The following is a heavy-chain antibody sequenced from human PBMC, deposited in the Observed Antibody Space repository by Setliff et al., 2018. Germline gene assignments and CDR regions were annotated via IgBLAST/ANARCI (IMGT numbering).Heavy chain of an antibody. J-gene: IGHJ4*02. D-gene: IGHD3-10*01. CDR2: FSGSGVDT. CDR3: AKDLAHYYGSGSSPIDY. V-gene: IGHV3-23*01. Sequence: PGGSLRLSCAASGFTFRTYWMHWVRQAPGKGPVWVSTFSGSGVDTYYADSVKGRFTISRDYSKNTLFLQMNSLRAEDTAVYYCAKDLAHYYGSGSSPIDYWGQGTLVTVSS. CDR1: GFTFRTYW.